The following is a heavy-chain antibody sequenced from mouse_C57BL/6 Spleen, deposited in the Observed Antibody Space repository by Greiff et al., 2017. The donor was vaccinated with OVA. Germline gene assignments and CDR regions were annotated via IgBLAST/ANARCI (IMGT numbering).Heavy chain of an antibody. CDR3: ARVRSSYGAMDY. Sequence: EVMLVESEGGLVQPGSSMKLSCTASGFTFSDYYMAWVRQVPEKGLEWVANINYDGSSTYYLDSLKSRFIISRDNAKNILYLQMSSLKSEDTATYYCARVRSSYGAMDYWGQGTSVTVSS. V-gene: IGHV5-16*01. CDR2: INYDGSST. D-gene: IGHD1-1*01. CDR1: GFTFSDYY. J-gene: IGHJ4*01.